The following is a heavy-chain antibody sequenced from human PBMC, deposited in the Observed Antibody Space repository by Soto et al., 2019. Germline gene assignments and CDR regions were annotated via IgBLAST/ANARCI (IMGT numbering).Heavy chain of an antibody. CDR1: GFTVSSNY. CDR2: IYGGGST. V-gene: IGHV3-53*02. Sequence: EVQLVETGGGLIQPGGSLRLSCAASGFTVSSNYMSWVRQAPGKGLEWVSVIYGGGSTYYADSVKGRFTISRDNSKNTLYLQMNSLRAEDTAVYYCASWYSSSQHDAFDIWGQGTMVTVSS. J-gene: IGHJ3*02. CDR3: ASWYSSSQHDAFDI. D-gene: IGHD6-13*01.